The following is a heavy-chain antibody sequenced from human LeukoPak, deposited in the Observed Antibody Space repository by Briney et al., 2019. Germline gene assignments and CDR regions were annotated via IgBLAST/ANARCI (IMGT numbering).Heavy chain of an antibody. V-gene: IGHV4-59*01. J-gene: IGHJ6*02. CDR2: IYYSGST. CDR3: ARDDSGSYHQLGV. Sequence: SETLSLTCTVSGDSISTYYWSWIRQPPGKGLEWIGYIYYSGSTNYNPSLKRRVTISVDTSKNQFSLKLISVTAADTAVYYCARDDSGSYHQLGVWGQGTTVTVSS. D-gene: IGHD1-26*01. CDR1: GDSISTYY.